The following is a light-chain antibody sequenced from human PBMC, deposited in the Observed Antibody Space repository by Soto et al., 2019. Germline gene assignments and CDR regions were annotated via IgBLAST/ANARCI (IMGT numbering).Light chain of an antibody. Sequence: DIQMTQSPSTLSASVGDRVTITCRATQNINSWLAWYQQKPGKAPKLLIYKASSLESGVPSRFSGSGSGTEFTLTISSLQPDDFATCYCQQYDTYGTFGQGTKVEIK. CDR3: QQYDTYGT. J-gene: IGKJ1*01. V-gene: IGKV1-5*03. CDR2: KAS. CDR1: QNINSW.